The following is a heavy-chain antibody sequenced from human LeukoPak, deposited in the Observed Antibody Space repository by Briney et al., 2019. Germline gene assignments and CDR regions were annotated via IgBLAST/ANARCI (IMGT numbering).Heavy chain of an antibody. Sequence: GGSLRLSCAASGFTFSSYSMNWVRQAPGKGLXXXXXISSSSSYIYYADSVKGRFTISRDNAKNSLYLQMNSLRAEDTAVYYCARAGRVVPAAKNAFDIWGQGTMVTVSS. J-gene: IGHJ3*02. D-gene: IGHD2-2*01. CDR1: GFTFSSYS. CDR2: ISSSSSYI. CDR3: ARAGRVVPAAKNAFDI. V-gene: IGHV3-21*01.